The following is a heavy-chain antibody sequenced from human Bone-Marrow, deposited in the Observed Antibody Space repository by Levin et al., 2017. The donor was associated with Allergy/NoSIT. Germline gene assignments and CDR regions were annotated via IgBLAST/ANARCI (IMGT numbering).Heavy chain of an antibody. Sequence: GGSLRLSCAGSGFTFSSYAMNWVRQAPGKGLEWVSTIYPSGGSTYYADSVKGRFTISRDNSKNTLSLQMNSLRADDTAVYYCARQYSSTGYIFDYWGQGTLVTVSS. J-gene: IGHJ4*02. CDR3: ARQYSSTGYIFDY. D-gene: IGHD6-13*01. CDR2: IYPSGGST. V-gene: IGHV3-23*01. CDR1: GFTFSSYA.